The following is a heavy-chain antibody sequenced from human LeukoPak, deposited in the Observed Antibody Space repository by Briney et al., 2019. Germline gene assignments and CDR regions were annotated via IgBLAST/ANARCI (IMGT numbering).Heavy chain of an antibody. J-gene: IGHJ4*02. CDR3: AKDGGYSSSWYVATPLEPSGDY. CDR1: GFSLSSHG. CDR2: ISYDGSNK. V-gene: IGHV3-30*18. D-gene: IGHD6-13*01. Sequence: GGSLRLSCAAFGFSLSSHGMHWVRQAPGKGLEWVAVISYDGSNKYYADSVKGRFTISRDNSKNTLYLQMNSLRAEDTAVYYCAKDGGYSSSWYVATPLEPSGDYWGQGTLVTVSS.